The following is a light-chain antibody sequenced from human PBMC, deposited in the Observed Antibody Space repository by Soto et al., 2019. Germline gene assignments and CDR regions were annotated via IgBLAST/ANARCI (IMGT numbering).Light chain of an antibody. V-gene: IGKV1-5*01. CDR1: QNISSW. CDR2: DAS. CDR3: QQYNYFWA. J-gene: IGKJ1*01. Sequence: DIQMPQSPSTLSASVGDRVTITCRASQNISSWLAWYQQKPGKAPKLLIYDASNLESGVPSSFSGGGSETEFSLTISGLQPDEFATYSCQQYNYFWAFGQGTRVEIK.